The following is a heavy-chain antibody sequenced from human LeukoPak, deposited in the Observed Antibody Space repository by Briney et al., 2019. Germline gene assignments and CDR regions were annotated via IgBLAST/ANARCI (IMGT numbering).Heavy chain of an antibody. Sequence: SGPTLVKPTQTLTLTRTFSWFSLSSPVAVGLVRQAPGNPLEWLELMYWNDDKHDSPSLKSRLTSTKDTSKNQVVLTMTIMDPVDTATYYCAQLSRSASFCMTTRTTFDSWGQGTLVTVSS. V-gene: IGHV2-5*01. CDR3: AQLSRSASFCMTTRTTFDS. CDR1: WFSLSSPVA. D-gene: IGHD4-17*01. CDR2: MYWNDDK. J-gene: IGHJ4*02.